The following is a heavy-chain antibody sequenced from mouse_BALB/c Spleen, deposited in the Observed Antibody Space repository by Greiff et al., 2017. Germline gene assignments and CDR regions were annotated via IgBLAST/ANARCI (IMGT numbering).Heavy chain of an antibody. V-gene: IGHV14-4*02. Sequence: EVQLVESGAELVRSGASVKLSCTASGFNIKDYYMHWVKQRPEQGLEWIGWIDPENGDTEYAPKFQGKATMTADTSSNTAYLQLSSLTSEDTAVYYCNEWLPPFAYWGQGTLVTVSA. CDR2: IDPENGDT. D-gene: IGHD2-2*01. CDR3: NEWLPPFAY. CDR1: GFNIKDYY. J-gene: IGHJ3*01.